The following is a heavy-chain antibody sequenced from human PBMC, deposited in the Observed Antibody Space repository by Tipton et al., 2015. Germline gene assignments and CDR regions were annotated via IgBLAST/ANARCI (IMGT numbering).Heavy chain of an antibody. CDR2: ISGSGDTI. V-gene: IGHV3-48*03. Sequence: SLRLSCAASGFTFSRYEMNWVRQAPGKGLEWVSYISGSGDTIYYADSLKGRFTISRDNSKNSLYLQMNSLRAEDTALYYCAKDLGAQLYDTSGYFDSWGQGTLVTVSS. CDR1: GFTFSRYE. J-gene: IGHJ4*02. D-gene: IGHD3-22*01. CDR3: AKDLGAQLYDTSGYFDS.